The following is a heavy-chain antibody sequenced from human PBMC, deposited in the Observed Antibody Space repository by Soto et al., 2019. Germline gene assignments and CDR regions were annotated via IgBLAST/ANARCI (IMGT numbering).Heavy chain of an antibody. Sequence: QVQLVESGGGVVQPGRSLRLSCAASGFTFSSYGMHWVRQAPGKGLEWVAVISYDGSNKYYADSVKGRFTISRDNSKNTLYLQMNSLRAEDTAVYYCAKGYYGSGSYYNAPYFDSWGQGTLVTVS. J-gene: IGHJ4*02. D-gene: IGHD3-10*01. CDR3: AKGYYGSGSYYNAPYFDS. CDR1: GFTFSSYG. V-gene: IGHV3-30*18. CDR2: ISYDGSNK.